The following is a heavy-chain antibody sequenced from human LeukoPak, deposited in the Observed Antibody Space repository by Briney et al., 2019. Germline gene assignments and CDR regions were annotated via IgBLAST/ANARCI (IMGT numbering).Heavy chain of an antibody. D-gene: IGHD3-10*01. CDR3: ARSVGELGNAFDI. CDR1: GFTFNTYD. J-gene: IGHJ3*02. CDR2: INTVGDT. Sequence: GGSLRLSCAASGFTFNTYDMHWVRHATGKGLEWVSGINTVGDTYCPGSVKGRFTISRENAKKSLYLQMNSLRGGDTAVYYCARSVGELGNAFDIWGQGTMVTVSS. V-gene: IGHV3-13*01.